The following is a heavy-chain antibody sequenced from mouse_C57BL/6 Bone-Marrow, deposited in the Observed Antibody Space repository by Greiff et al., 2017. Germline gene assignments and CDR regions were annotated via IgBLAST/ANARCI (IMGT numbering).Heavy chain of an antibody. CDR1: GYTFTSYW. Sequence: QVQLQQSGAELVKPGASVKLSCKASGYTFTSYWMHWVKQRPGQGLEWIGMIHPNSGSTNYNEKFKSKATLTVDKSSSTAYMQLSSLPSEDSAVYYCARWGGDAMDYWGQGTSVTVSS. CDR3: ARWGGDAMDY. J-gene: IGHJ4*01. V-gene: IGHV1-64*01. CDR2: IHPNSGST.